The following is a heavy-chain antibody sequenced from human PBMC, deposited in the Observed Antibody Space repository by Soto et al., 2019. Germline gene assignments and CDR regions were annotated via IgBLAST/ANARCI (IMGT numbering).Heavy chain of an antibody. J-gene: IGHJ4*02. V-gene: IGHV3-21*01. CDR2: ISSSSSYI. Sequence: GGSLRLSCAASGVTFSSYSMNWVRQAPGKGLEWVSSISSSSSYIYYADSVKGRFTISRDNAKNSLYLQMNSLRAEDTAVYYCARVPSYYYDSSGPAPFDYWGQGTLVTVSS. CDR3: ARVPSYYYDSSGPAPFDY. CDR1: GVTFSSYS. D-gene: IGHD3-22*01.